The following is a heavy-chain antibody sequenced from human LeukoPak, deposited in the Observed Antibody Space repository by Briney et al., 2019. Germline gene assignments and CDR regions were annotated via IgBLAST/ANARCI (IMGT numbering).Heavy chain of an antibody. CDR2: INPNSDGT. V-gene: IGHV1-2*02. D-gene: IGHD4-17*01. Sequence: GASVKVSCKASGYTFIGFYIYWVRQAPGQGLESMGWINPNSDGTNYAQRFQGRVTMTRDTSINTAYMELSRLGSDDTAIYYCARRDYADAFDIWGQGTMVTVSS. CDR1: GYTFIGFY. J-gene: IGHJ3*02. CDR3: ARRDYADAFDI.